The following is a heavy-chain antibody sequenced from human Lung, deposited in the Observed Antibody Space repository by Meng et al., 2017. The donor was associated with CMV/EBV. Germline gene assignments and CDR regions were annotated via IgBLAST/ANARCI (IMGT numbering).Heavy chain of an antibody. Sequence: GESXKISCAASGFTLSRYDIHWARQATGKGLEWVSGIGSRGDTHYADSVKGRFTISRENAKNSVYLQVNSVRAGDTAVYYCARVGRVTMYFFDYWGQGTLVTVSS. CDR2: IGSRGDT. V-gene: IGHV3-13*01. CDR3: ARVGRVTMYFFDY. D-gene: IGHD5-18*01. J-gene: IGHJ4*02. CDR1: GFTLSRYD.